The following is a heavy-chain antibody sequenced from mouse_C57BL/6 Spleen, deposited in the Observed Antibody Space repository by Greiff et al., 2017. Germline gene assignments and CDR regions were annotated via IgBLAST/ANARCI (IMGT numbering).Heavy chain of an antibody. Sequence: QVQLQQPGAELVMPGASVKLSCKASGYTFTSYWMHWVKQRPGQGLEWIGEIDPSDSYTNYNQKVKGKSTLTVDKSSSTAYMQLSSLTSEDSAVYYCARRITTVVGWYFDVWGTGTTVTVSS. CDR1: GYTFTSYW. J-gene: IGHJ1*03. CDR3: ARRITTVVGWYFDV. D-gene: IGHD1-1*01. V-gene: IGHV1-69*01. CDR2: IDPSDSYT.